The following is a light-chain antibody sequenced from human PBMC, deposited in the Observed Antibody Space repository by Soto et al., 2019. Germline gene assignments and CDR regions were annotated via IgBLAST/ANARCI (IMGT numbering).Light chain of an antibody. J-gene: IGLJ2*01. V-gene: IGLV1-40*01. CDR2: GNS. Sequence: QSVLSQPPSVSGAPGQRVTMSCTGSSSNIGAGYDVHWYQQLPGTAPKLLIYGNSNRPSGVPDRFSGSKSGTSASLAITGLQAEDEADYYCQSYDSSLSAVLFGGGTKVTVL. CDR1: SSNIGAGYD. CDR3: QSYDSSLSAVL.